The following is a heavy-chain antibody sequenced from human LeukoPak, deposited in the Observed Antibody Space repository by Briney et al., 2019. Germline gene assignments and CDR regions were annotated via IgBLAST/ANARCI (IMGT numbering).Heavy chain of an antibody. CDR2: IYYSGST. Sequence: PSETLSLTCTVSGGSISSSSFFWAWIRQPPGKGLEWIGSIYYSGSTYYNPSLKSRVTISVDTSKNQFSLKLSSVTAADTAVYYCARHSGSYYHYFDYWGQGTLVTVSS. CDR3: ARHSGSYYHYFDY. D-gene: IGHD1-26*01. V-gene: IGHV4-39*01. CDR1: GGSISSSSFF. J-gene: IGHJ4*02.